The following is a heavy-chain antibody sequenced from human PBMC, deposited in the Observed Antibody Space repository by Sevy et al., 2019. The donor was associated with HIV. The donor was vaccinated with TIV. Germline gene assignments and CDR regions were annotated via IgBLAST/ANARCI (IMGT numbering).Heavy chain of an antibody. J-gene: IGHJ4*02. CDR1: GFSFSTYA. V-gene: IGHV3-23*01. D-gene: IGHD3-3*01. Sequence: GGSLRLSCAASGFSFSTYAMTWVRQAPGKGLEWVSGISGSGTNTYYTDSVKGRFTISRDNSKNTVYLQMNNLRAEDTAVYYCGKVSIFGVGGFHDYWGQGTLVTVSS. CDR3: GKVSIFGVGGFHDY. CDR2: ISGSGTNT.